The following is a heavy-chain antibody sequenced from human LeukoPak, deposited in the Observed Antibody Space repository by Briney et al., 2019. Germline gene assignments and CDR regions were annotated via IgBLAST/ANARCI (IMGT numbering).Heavy chain of an antibody. J-gene: IGHJ4*02. V-gene: IGHV1-24*01. CDR3: ATVWGGSSGGFDY. CDR2: IDPEDGET. D-gene: IGHD2-15*01. Sequence: GASVKVSCKVSGYSLTELSIHWVRQAPGKGLEWMGGIDPEDGETLYAQNLQGRVTMTEDTSTDTAYMELSSLRSEDTAVYYCATVWGGSSGGFDYWGQRTLVTVSS. CDR1: GYSLTELS.